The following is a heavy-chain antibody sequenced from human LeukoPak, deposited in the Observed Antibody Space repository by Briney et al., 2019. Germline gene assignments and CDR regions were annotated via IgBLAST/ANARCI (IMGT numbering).Heavy chain of an antibody. CDR3: ARNIRIAVASSYYYYMDV. D-gene: IGHD6-19*01. CDR1: GYTFTSYA. Sequence: GASVKVSCKASGYTFTSYAMNWVRQAPGQGLEGMGWINTNTGNPTYAQGFTGRFVFSLDTSVSTAYLQISSLKAEDTAVYYCARNIRIAVASSYYYYMDVWAKGPRSPSP. V-gene: IGHV7-4-1*02. CDR2: INTNTGNP. J-gene: IGHJ6*03.